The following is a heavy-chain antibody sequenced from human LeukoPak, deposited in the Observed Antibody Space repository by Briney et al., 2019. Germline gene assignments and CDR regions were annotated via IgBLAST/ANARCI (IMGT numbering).Heavy chain of an antibody. CDR1: GGSISSGGYS. J-gene: IGHJ5*02. CDR2: IYHSGST. Sequence: PSQTLSLTCAVSGGSISSGGYSWRWIRQPPGKGLEWIGYIYHSGSTYYNPSLKSRVTISVDRSKNQFSLKLSSVTAADTAVYYCARGARYCSSTSCYPFDPWGQGTLVTVSS. D-gene: IGHD2-2*01. V-gene: IGHV4-30-2*01. CDR3: ARGARYCSSTSCYPFDP.